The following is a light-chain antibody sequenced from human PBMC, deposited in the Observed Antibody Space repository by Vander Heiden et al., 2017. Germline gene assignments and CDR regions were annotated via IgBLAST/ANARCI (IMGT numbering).Light chain of an antibody. CDR2: LGS. Sequence: IVMTQSPLSLPVTPEGPASISCRCRESLLHSNGYNYFDWYLQKPGQSPQLLIYLGSNRASGVPDRCSGSGSGTDFTMNISRVEAEDVEVYYCMHALPNCFGQGTKLEIK. CDR1: ESLLHSNGYNY. CDR3: MHALPNC. J-gene: IGKJ2*03. V-gene: IGKV2-28*01.